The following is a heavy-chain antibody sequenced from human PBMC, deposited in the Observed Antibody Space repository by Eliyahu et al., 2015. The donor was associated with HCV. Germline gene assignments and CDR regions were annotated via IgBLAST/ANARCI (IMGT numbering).Heavy chain of an antibody. CDR2: IHYSGST. Sequence: QVQLQESGPGLVKPSXTLSLXCTXSXGSXPPYSWSWIRQPPGKGLEWIGYIHYSGSTNYNPSLKSRVTISVDTSKNQFSLNLTSVTAADTAMYYCASGGGGIAVTGTGGWFDPWGQGTLVTVSS. D-gene: IGHD6-19*01. CDR1: XGSXPPYS. J-gene: IGHJ5*02. V-gene: IGHV4-59*01. CDR3: ASGGGGIAVTGTGGWFDP.